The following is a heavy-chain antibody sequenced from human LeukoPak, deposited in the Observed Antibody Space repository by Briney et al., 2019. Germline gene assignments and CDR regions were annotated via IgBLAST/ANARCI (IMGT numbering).Heavy chain of an antibody. CDR3: ARDLAAGTGCFDY. CDR2: ISSSGSTI. Sequence: GGSLRLSCAASGFTFSSYAMSWVRQAPGKGLEWVSYISSSGSTIYYADSVKGRFTISRDNAKNSLYLQMNSLRAEDTAVYYCARDLAAGTGCFDYWGQGTLVTVSS. D-gene: IGHD6-13*01. J-gene: IGHJ4*02. CDR1: GFTFSSYA. V-gene: IGHV3-48*04.